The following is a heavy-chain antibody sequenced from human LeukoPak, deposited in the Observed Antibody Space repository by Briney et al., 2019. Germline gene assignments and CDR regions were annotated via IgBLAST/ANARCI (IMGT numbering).Heavy chain of an antibody. Sequence: SETLSLTCTVSGGHIDSFFWNWIRQPPGKGLEWIGYIDNSGSTEYSPSLKSRITMSRDTSKKQFSLKLTSVTAADAAMYYCASGAGWLIDYWGQGTLVSVYS. CDR2: IDNSGST. D-gene: IGHD6-19*01. V-gene: IGHV4-4*08. J-gene: IGHJ4*02. CDR1: GGHIDSFF. CDR3: ASGAGWLIDY.